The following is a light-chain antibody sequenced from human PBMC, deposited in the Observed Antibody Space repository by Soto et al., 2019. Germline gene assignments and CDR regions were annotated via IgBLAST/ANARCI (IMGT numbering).Light chain of an antibody. J-gene: IGKJ1*01. V-gene: IGKV3-20*01. CDR3: QQYASSRT. CDR2: GTS. Sequence: EIVLTQSPGTLSLSPGDRATLSCRASQTVSNNYLASYQQKPGQPPRLFIYGTSTRATGIPDRFTGSGSGTDFTLTISRLEPEDFAVYYCQQYASSRTFGQGTKVDIK. CDR1: QTVSNNY.